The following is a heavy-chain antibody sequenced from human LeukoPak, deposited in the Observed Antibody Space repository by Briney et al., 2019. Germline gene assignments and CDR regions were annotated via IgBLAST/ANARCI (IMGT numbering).Heavy chain of an antibody. CDR3: ARLSIVVVPAAIGCWFDP. Sequence: SETLSLTCTVSGGSISSSNYYWGWIRQPPGKGLEWIGSIYYSGSTYYNPSLKSRVTISVDTSKNQFSLKLSSVTAADTAVYYCARLSIVVVPAAIGCWFDPWGQGTLVTVSS. J-gene: IGHJ5*02. CDR2: IYYSGST. D-gene: IGHD2-2*01. CDR1: GGSISSSNYY. V-gene: IGHV4-39*01.